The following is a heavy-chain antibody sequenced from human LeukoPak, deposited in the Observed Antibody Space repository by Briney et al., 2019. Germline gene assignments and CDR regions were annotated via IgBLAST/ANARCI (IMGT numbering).Heavy chain of an antibody. Sequence: RSLRLSCAASGFTFSNHGMNWVRQAPGKGLEWVSGISPSGDITYYADSVKGRFTISRDNSKNTLYLEVISLTAEDTAVYYCAKDDAWLRFGEWSQGTLVTVSS. D-gene: IGHD3-10*01. J-gene: IGHJ4*02. V-gene: IGHV3-23*01. CDR3: AKDDAWLRFGE. CDR1: GFTFSNHG. CDR2: ISPSGDIT.